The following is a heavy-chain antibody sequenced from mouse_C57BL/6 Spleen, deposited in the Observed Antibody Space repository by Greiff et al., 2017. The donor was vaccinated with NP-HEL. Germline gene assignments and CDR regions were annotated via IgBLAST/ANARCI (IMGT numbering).Heavy chain of an antibody. CDR2: ISSGGSYT. CDR1: GFTFSSYG. J-gene: IGHJ2*01. D-gene: IGHD2-4*01. V-gene: IGHV5-6*01. Sequence: VQLKESGGDLVKPGGSLKLSCAASGFTFSSYGMSWVRQTPDKRLEWVATISSGGSYTYYPDSVKGRFTISRDNAKNTLYLQMSSLKSEDTAMYYCARYDYEDYFDYWGQGTTLTVSS. CDR3: ARYDYEDYFDY.